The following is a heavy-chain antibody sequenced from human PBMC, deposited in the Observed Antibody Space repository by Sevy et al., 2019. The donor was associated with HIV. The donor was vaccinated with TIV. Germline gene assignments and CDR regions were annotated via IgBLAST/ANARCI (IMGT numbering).Heavy chain of an antibody. D-gene: IGHD2-15*01. CDR2: INHSGST. Sequence: SETLSLTCAVYGGSFSGYYWSWIRQPPGKGLEWIGEINHSGSTNYNPSLKSRVTISVDTSKNQFSLRLSSVTAADTAGYYCAREPRLGYCSGGSCYSHNRYYYGMDVWGQGTTVIVSS. V-gene: IGHV4-34*01. CDR3: AREPRLGYCSGGSCYSHNRYYYGMDV. CDR1: GGSFSGYY. J-gene: IGHJ6*02.